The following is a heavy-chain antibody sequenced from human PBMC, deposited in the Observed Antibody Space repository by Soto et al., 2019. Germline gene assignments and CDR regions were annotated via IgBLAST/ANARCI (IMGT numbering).Heavy chain of an antibody. Sequence: PSETLSLTCTVSGGSISSYHWSWIRQPPGKGLEWIGYIYYSGSTNYNPSLKSRVTISVDTSKNQFSLKLSSVTAADTAVYYCARDSGIYGMDVWGQGTTVTVSS. V-gene: IGHV4-59*01. CDR3: ARDSGIYGMDV. J-gene: IGHJ6*02. CDR2: IYYSGST. CDR1: GGSISSYH.